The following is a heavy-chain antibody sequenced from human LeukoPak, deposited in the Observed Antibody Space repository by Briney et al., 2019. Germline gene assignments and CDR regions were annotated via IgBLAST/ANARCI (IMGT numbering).Heavy chain of an antibody. CDR1: GGSISSYY. Sequence: PSETLSLTCTVSGGSISSYYWSWIRQPAGKGLEWIGRIYTSGSTNYNPSLKSRVTMSVDTSKNQFSLKLSSVTAADTAVYYCARDSSAGYCSSTSCYTRAPYYYGMDVWGQGTTVTVSS. D-gene: IGHD2-2*02. CDR3: ARDSSAGYCSSTSCYTRAPYYYGMDV. CDR2: IYTSGST. J-gene: IGHJ6*02. V-gene: IGHV4-4*07.